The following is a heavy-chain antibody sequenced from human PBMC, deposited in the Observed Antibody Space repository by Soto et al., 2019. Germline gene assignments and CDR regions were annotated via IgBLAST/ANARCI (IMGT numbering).Heavy chain of an antibody. CDR1: GGSISSSPYY. Sequence: PSETLSLTCTVSGGSISSSPYYWGWIRQPPGKGLEWIGSIYYSGSTHYNSSLKSRVTISVDTSKNHFSLRLSSVTAADTAVYYCASPSLGAFDVWGQRTMVTVSS. CDR2: IYYSGST. J-gene: IGHJ3*01. D-gene: IGHD1-26*01. V-gene: IGHV4-39*02. CDR3: ASPSLGAFDV.